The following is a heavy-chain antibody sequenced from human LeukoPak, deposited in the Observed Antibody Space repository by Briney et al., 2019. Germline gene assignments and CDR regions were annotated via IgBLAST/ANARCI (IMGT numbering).Heavy chain of an antibody. J-gene: IGHJ4*02. V-gene: IGHV4-39*01. CDR3: ARQNTREMATAYHFDY. CDR1: GGSISSSSYY. D-gene: IGHD5-24*01. Sequence: PSETLSLTCTVSGGSISSSSYYWGWIRQPPGKGLEWIGSIYYSGSTYYNPSLKSRVTISVDTSKNLFSLKLSSVTAADTAVYYCARQNTREMATAYHFDYWGQGTLVTVSS. CDR2: IYYSGST.